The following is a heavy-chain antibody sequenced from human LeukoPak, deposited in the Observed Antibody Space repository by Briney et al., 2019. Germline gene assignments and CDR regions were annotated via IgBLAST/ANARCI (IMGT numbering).Heavy chain of an antibody. Sequence: PGGSLRLSCAASGFTVSSNYMSWVRQAPGKGLEWVSVIYGGGSTYYADSVKGRFTISRDNSKNTLYLQMNSLRAEDTAVYYCARGPSSGWYYYYYMDVWGKGTTVTVSS. J-gene: IGHJ6*03. V-gene: IGHV3-66*02. CDR1: GFTVSSNY. CDR3: ARGPSSGWYYYYYMDV. D-gene: IGHD6-19*01. CDR2: IYGGGST.